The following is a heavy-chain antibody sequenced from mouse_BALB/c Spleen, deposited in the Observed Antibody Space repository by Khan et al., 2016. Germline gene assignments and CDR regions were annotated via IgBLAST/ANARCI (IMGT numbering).Heavy chain of an antibody. D-gene: IGHD2-14*01. CDR2: ITYSGST. CDR1: GYSITSDYA. CDR3: ARNYRYDRAMDY. J-gene: IGHJ4*01. Sequence: EVQLQESGPGLVNPSQSLSLTCTVTGYSITSDYAWNWIRQFPGNKLEWMGYITYSGSTSYNPSLKSRISITRVTSKNQFFLQLNSVTTEDTATYYCARNYRYDRAMDYWGQGTSVTVSS. V-gene: IGHV3-2*02.